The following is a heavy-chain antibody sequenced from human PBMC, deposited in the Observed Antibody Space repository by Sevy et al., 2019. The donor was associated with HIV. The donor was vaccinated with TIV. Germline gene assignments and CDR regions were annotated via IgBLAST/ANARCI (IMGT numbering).Heavy chain of an antibody. CDR2: LSFGCGEI. D-gene: IGHD2-8*01. V-gene: IGHV3-23*01. CDR3: AREGCTKPHDY. CDR1: GFTFSKYS. J-gene: IGHJ4*02. Sequence: GGSLRLSCTATGFTFSKYSMSWVRQPPGKGLEWVSTLSFGCGEINYADSVKGRFTISRGNSKSSVYLQMNNLRPDDTAVYYCAREGCTKPHDYWGQGTLVTVSS.